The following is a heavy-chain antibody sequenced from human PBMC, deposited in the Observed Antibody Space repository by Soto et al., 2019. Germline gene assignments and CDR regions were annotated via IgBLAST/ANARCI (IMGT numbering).Heavy chain of an antibody. CDR1: GFTFSSYV. D-gene: IGHD1-20*01. J-gene: IGHJ4*02. CDR2: IGGSAGST. Sequence: GGSLRLSCAASGFTFSSYVMSWVRQAPGKGLEWVSAIGGSAGSTYYADSVKGRFTISRDNSKNTLYLQMNSLRAEDTAVYYCAKGITGTTTYYFDYWGQGALVTVSS. CDR3: AKGITGTTTYYFDY. V-gene: IGHV3-23*01.